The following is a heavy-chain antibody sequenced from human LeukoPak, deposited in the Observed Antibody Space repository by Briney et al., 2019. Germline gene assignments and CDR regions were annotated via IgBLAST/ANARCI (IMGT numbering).Heavy chain of an antibody. Sequence: SETLSLTCTVSGGSISSYCWSWIRQPAGKGLEWIGRIYTSGRTNYNPSLKSRVTMSVDTSKNQFSLKLSSVTAADTAVYYCARSYYHDSSGYWGFDYWGQGTLVTVSS. V-gene: IGHV4-4*07. D-gene: IGHD3-22*01. CDR2: IYTSGRT. CDR3: ARSYYHDSSGYWGFDY. J-gene: IGHJ4*02. CDR1: GGSISSYC.